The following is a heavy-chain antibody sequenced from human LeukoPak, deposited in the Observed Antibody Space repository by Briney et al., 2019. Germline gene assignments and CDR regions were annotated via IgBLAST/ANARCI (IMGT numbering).Heavy chain of an antibody. V-gene: IGHV4-59*01. CDR1: DGSISSYY. D-gene: IGHD5-12*01. CDR2: IHYSGST. CDR3: ARWGHFDTSGYFVVDC. Sequence: SETLSFTCTISDGSISSYYWNWIRQSPGKGLEWIGHIHYSGSTHYNPSLQSRVSISIDTSKKHFSLNLRSVTAVDTAVYYCARWGHFDTSGYFVVDCWGQGTLVTVSS. J-gene: IGHJ4*02.